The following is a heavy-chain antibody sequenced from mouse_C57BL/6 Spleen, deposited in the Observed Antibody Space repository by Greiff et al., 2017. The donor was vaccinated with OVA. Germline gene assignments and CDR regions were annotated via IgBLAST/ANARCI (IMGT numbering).Heavy chain of an antibody. D-gene: IGHD1-1*01. Sequence: QVQLQQPGAELVMPGASVKLSCKASGYTFTSYWMHWVKQRPGQGLEWIGEIDPSDSYTNYNQKFKGKSTLTVDKSSSTAYMQLSSLTSEDSAVYYCARTLYDYGSSSYYFDYWGQGTTLTVSS. J-gene: IGHJ2*01. CDR1: GYTFTSYW. CDR2: IDPSDSYT. V-gene: IGHV1-69*01. CDR3: ARTLYDYGSSSYYFDY.